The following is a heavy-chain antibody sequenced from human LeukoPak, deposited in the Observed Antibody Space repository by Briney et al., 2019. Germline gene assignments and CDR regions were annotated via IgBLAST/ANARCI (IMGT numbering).Heavy chain of an antibody. CDR3: AREKDRSLDWLAFDI. CDR1: GFTFSDYY. CDR2: ISSSGSTI. Sequence: GGSLRLSCAASGFTFSDYYMSWIREAPGKGLEGVSYISSSGSTIYYGDSVRGRFPISRDNAKNSLYLQMNSVRAEDTAVYYCAREKDRSLDWLAFDIWGQGTMVIVSS. V-gene: IGHV3-11*04. J-gene: IGHJ3*02. D-gene: IGHD3-9*01.